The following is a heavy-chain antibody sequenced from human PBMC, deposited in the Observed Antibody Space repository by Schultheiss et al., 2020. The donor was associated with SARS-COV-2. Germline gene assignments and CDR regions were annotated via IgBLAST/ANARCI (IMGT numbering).Heavy chain of an antibody. CDR3: ATRREWELNLMEFDY. V-gene: IGHV5-51*01. Sequence: GESLKISCKGSGYSFTSYWIGWVRQMPGKGLEWMGIIYPGDSDTRYSPSFQGQVTISADKSISTAYLQWSSLKASDTAMYYCATRREWELNLMEFDYWGQGTLVTVSS. J-gene: IGHJ4*02. D-gene: IGHD1-26*01. CDR1: GYSFTSYW. CDR2: IYPGDSDT.